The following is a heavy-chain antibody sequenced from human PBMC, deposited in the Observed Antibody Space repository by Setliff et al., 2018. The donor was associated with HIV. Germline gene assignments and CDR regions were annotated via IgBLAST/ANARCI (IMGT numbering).Heavy chain of an antibody. Sequence: PGGSLRLSCVASGFTVSSNYMSWVRQAPGKGLEWVSVIYSGGSTYYADSVKGRFTISRDNSKNTLYLHMDSLTAEDTAIYYCTTDLGSGRFSWNNNWGQGTLVTVSS. CDR3: TTDLGSGRFSWNNN. D-gene: IGHD1-26*01. CDR2: IYSGGST. CDR1: GFTVSSNY. J-gene: IGHJ4*02. V-gene: IGHV3-53*01.